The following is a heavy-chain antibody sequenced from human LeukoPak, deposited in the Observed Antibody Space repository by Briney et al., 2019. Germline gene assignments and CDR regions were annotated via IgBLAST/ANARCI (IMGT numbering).Heavy chain of an antibody. V-gene: IGHV4-39*07. J-gene: IGHJ6*03. CDR1: GGPISSSSYY. CDR3: ARDANCSGGSCYRYMDV. Sequence: SETLSLTCTVSGGPISSSSYYWGWIRQPPGKGLEGIGSIYYSGSTHYNPSLKSRVTITGDTSKNQFSLKLSSVTAADTAVYYCARDANCSGGSCYRYMDVWGKGTTVTVSS. D-gene: IGHD2-15*01. CDR2: IYYSGST.